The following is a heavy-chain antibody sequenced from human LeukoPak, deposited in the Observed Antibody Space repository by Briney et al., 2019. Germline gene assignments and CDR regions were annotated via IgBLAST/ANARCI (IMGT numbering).Heavy chain of an antibody. D-gene: IGHD6-13*01. Sequence: PSETLSLTCTVSGGSISSGDYYWSWIRQPPGKGLEWIGYIYYSGSTYYNPSLKSRVTISVDTSKNQFSLKLSSVTAADTAVYYCARGVAAGPGSAFDIWGQGTMVTVSS. CDR2: IYYSGST. CDR3: ARGVAAGPGSAFDI. J-gene: IGHJ3*02. V-gene: IGHV4-30-4*02. CDR1: GGSISSGDYY.